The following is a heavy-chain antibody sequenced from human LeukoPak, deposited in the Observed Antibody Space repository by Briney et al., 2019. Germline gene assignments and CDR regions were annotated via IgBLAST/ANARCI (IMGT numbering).Heavy chain of an antibody. CDR3: ARDPVRWLGHGFDY. CDR1: GYTFTSYG. CDR2: ISAYNGNT. D-gene: IGHD4-23*01. Sequence: GASVKVSCKASGYTFTSYGISWVRQAPRQGLEWMGWISAYNGNTNYAQKLQGRGTMTTDTSTSTAYMELRSLRSDDTAVYYCARDPVRWLGHGFDYWGQGTLVTVSS. J-gene: IGHJ4*02. V-gene: IGHV1-18*01.